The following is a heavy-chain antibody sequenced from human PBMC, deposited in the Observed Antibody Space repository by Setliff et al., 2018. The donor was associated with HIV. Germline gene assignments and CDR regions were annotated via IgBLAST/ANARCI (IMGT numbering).Heavy chain of an antibody. V-gene: IGHV4-4*09. Sequence: PSETLXXXXTXXXSSISGYYXGXIRQSPGKGLEWIGYIHTKRGTKTNLSLKTRATVSLDTSKNQFFLRLTSVTATDTAIYYCARHPRXEPERNYKFDSWGQGTLVTVSS. D-gene: IGHD1-7*01. J-gene: IGHJ4*02. CDR2: IHTKRGT. CDR3: ARHPRXEPERNYKFDS. CDR1: XSSISGYY.